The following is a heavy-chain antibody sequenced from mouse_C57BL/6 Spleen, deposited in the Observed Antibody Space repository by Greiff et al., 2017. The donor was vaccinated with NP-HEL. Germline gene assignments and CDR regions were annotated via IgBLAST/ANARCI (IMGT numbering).Heavy chain of an antibody. CDR3: ASPETTVVGAMDY. Sequence: VQLVESGAELVKPGASVKISCKASGYAFSSYWMNWVKQRPGKGLEWIGQIYPGDGDTNYNGKFKGKATLTADKSSSTAYMKLSSLTSEDSAVYFCASPETTVVGAMDYWGQGTSVTVSS. CDR1: GYAFSSYW. D-gene: IGHD1-1*01. J-gene: IGHJ4*01. V-gene: IGHV1-80*01. CDR2: IYPGDGDT.